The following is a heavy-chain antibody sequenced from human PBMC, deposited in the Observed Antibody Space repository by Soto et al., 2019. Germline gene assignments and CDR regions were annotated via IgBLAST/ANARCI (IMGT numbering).Heavy chain of an antibody. CDR3: ARVSNFDWLLNFDY. V-gene: IGHV4-30-4*01. D-gene: IGHD3-9*01. J-gene: IGHJ4*02. CDR2: IYYSGST. Sequence: SETLSLTCTVSGGSISSGDYYWSWIRQPPGKGLEWIGYIYYSGSTYYNPSLKSRVTISVDTSKNQFSLKLSSVTAADTAVYYCARVSNFDWLLNFDYWGQGTLVTVSS. CDR1: GGSISSGDYY.